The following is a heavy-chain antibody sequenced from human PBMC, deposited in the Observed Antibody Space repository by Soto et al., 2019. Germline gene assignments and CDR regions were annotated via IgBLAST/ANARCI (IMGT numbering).Heavy chain of an antibody. CDR3: GRGPYSWAYYIVD. V-gene: IGHV1-8*01. CDR1: GYTFTGQD. D-gene: IGHD1-26*01. CDR2: LNPYNGNT. Sequence: ASVKVSCKASGYTFTGQDIIWVRQAAGQGLEWMGLLNPYNGNTVYAQKFQGRFTETRNTSISTAYMELRSLRSDDTAVYYCGRGPYSWAYYIVDWGQGTQVTVSS. J-gene: IGHJ4*02.